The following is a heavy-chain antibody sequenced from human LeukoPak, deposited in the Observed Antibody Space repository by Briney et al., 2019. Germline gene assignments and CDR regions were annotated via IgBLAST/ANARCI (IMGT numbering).Heavy chain of an antibody. CDR2: ISSDGSST. Sequence: GGSLRLSCAASGFTFSSYWMHWVRQAPGKGLVWVSRISSDGSSTSYADSVKGRFTIFRDNAKNTLYLQMNSLGAEDTAVYYCARALPPSVDTPWKWGQGTQVTVSS. CDR1: GFTFSSYW. V-gene: IGHV3-74*01. CDR3: ARALPPSVDTPWK. D-gene: IGHD1-1*01. J-gene: IGHJ4*02.